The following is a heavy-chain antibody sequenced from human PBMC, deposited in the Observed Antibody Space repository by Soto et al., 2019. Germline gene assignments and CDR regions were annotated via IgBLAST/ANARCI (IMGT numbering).Heavy chain of an antibody. D-gene: IGHD1-1*01. CDR2: ISYDENNK. Sequence: QVQLVESGGGVVQPGRSLRLSCAASGFIFSSYGMHWVRQAPGKGLEWVAVISYDENNKHYADSVKGRFTISRDNSKNTLYLQMNILRVEDTAVYYCARSTTWAPNYYYYALDVWGQGTTVNVSS. J-gene: IGHJ6*02. CDR3: ARSTTWAPNYYYYALDV. V-gene: IGHV3-30*03. CDR1: GFIFSSYG.